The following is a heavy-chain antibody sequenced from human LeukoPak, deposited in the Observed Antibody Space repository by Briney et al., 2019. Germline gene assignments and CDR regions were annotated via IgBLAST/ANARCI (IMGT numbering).Heavy chain of an antibody. D-gene: IGHD6-13*01. CDR3: ARVLLWGSSPTYSDY. Sequence: ASVKISCKVSGYTFTDYYMHWVQQAPGKGREWMGLVDPEDGETIYAEKFQDRVTITADTSTDTAYMELSSLRSEYTAVSYCARVLLWGSSPTYSDYWGQGTLVTVSS. CDR2: VDPEDGET. J-gene: IGHJ4*02. V-gene: IGHV1-69-2*01. CDR1: GYTFTDYY.